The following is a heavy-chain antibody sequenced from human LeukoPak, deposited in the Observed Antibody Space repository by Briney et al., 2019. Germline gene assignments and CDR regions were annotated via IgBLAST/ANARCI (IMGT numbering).Heavy chain of an antibody. V-gene: IGHV1-18*04. J-gene: IGHJ4*02. CDR2: ISAYNGNT. Sequence: ASVKVSCKASGYTFTSYYMHWVRQAPGQGLEWMGWISAYNGNTNYAQKLQGRVTMTTDTSTSTAYMELRSLRSDDTAVYHCARVLTIAAAGTSAPFDYWGQGTLVTVSS. CDR1: GYTFTSYY. CDR3: ARVLTIAAAGTSAPFDY. D-gene: IGHD6-13*01.